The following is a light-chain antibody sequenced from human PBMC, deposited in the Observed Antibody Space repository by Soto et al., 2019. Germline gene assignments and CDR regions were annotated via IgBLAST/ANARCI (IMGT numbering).Light chain of an antibody. Sequence: EVVLTQSPAILSLSPGERATLSCRASQSVSVNFAWYQQKPGQAPRPLIYSASDRAPGIPARFSGSGSGTDFTLTISSLEPEDFAVYYCQQRSNSITFGQGTRLENK. J-gene: IGKJ5*01. V-gene: IGKV3-11*01. CDR3: QQRSNSIT. CDR1: QSVSVN. CDR2: SAS.